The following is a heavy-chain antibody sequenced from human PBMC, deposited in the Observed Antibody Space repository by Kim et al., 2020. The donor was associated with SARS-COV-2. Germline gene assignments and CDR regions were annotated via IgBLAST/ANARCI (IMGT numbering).Heavy chain of an antibody. J-gene: IGHJ4*02. Sequence: SVKVSCKASGGTFSSYAISWVRQAPGQGLEWMGRIIPILGIANYAQKFQGRVTITADKSTSTAYMELSSLRSEDTAVYYCARDHFGYSGYQGYFDYWGQGTLVTVSS. CDR3: ARDHFGYSGYQGYFDY. CDR2: IIPILGIA. V-gene: IGHV1-69*04. D-gene: IGHD5-12*01. CDR1: GGTFSSYA.